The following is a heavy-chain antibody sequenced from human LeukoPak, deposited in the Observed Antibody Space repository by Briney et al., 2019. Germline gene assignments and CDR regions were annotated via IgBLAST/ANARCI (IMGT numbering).Heavy chain of an antibody. J-gene: IGHJ2*01. CDR2: IYSGGST. CDR3: ARTRGSGYYHYWYFDL. Sequence: GGSLRLSCAASGFTVSSNYMSWVRQAPGKGLEWVLVIYSGGSTYYADSVKGRFTISRDDSKNTLYLQMNSLRAEDTAVYYCARTRGSGYYHYWYFDLWGRGTLVTVSS. CDR1: GFTVSSNY. V-gene: IGHV3-53*01. D-gene: IGHD3-22*01.